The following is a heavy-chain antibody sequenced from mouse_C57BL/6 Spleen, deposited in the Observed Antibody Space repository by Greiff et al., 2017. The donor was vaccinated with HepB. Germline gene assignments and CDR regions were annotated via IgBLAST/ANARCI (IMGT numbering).Heavy chain of an antibody. Sequence: EVKLMESGPELVKPGASVKMSCKASGYTFTDYNMHWVKQRHGKSLEWIGYINPNNGGTSYNQKFKGKATLTVNKSSSTAYMELRSLTSEDSAVYYCARWPYAYAMDYWGQGTSVTVSS. CDR3: ARWPYAYAMDY. J-gene: IGHJ4*01. D-gene: IGHD6-5*01. V-gene: IGHV1-22*01. CDR2: INPNNGGT. CDR1: GYTFTDYN.